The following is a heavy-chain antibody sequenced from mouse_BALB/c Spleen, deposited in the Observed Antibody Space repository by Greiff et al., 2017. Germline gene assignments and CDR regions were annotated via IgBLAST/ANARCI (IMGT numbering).Heavy chain of an antibody. D-gene: IGHD3-3*01. CDR3: ARGDRYYAMDY. CDR1: GFNIKDYY. CDR2: IDPENGDT. J-gene: IGHJ4*01. Sequence: VQLQQSGAELVRSGASVKLSCTASGFNIKDYYMHWVKQRPEQGLEWIGWIDPENGDTEYAPKFQGKATMTADTSSNTAYLQLSSLTSEDSAVDFCARGDRYYAMDYWGQGTSVTVSS. V-gene: IGHV14-4*02.